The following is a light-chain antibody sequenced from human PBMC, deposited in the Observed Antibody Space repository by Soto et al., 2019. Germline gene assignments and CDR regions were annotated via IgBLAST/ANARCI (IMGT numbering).Light chain of an antibody. V-gene: IGLV2-8*01. J-gene: IGLJ1*01. CDR3: SSYGGSNNYV. Sequence: QSALTQPPSASGSPGQSVTISCTGSSSDVGGYNYVSWYQQHPVKAPKLMIYEVIKRPSGVPDRFSGSKSGNTASLTVSGLQAEDEADYYCSSYGGSNNYVLGTGTKLTVL. CDR1: SSDVGGYNY. CDR2: EVI.